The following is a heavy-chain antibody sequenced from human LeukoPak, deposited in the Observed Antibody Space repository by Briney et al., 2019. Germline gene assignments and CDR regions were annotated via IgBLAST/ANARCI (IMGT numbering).Heavy chain of an antibody. CDR1: GFTFSSYT. CDR3: AKDRTTSSRIFDY. J-gene: IGHJ4*02. Sequence: HTGGSLRLSCAASGFTFSSYTMNWVRKAPGKGLEWVSGFTSGGSTYYADSVKGRFTISRDNSKNTLYLQMNSLSAEDTAVYYCAKDRTTSSRIFDYWGQGTLVTVSS. V-gene: IGHV3-23*01. CDR2: FTSGGST. D-gene: IGHD1-1*01.